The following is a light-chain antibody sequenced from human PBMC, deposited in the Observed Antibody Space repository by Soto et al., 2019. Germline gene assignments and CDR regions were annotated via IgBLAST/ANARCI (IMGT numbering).Light chain of an antibody. Sequence: QSALTQPPSASGSPGQSVTISCTGTSSDVGGYNYVSWYQQQPGKAPKLMINEVSKRPSGVPDRFSGSKSGNTASLTVSGLQAEDEADYYCSSYAGSNDVVFGGGTKVTVL. CDR3: SSYAGSNDVV. CDR1: SSDVGGYNY. CDR2: EVS. V-gene: IGLV2-8*01. J-gene: IGLJ2*01.